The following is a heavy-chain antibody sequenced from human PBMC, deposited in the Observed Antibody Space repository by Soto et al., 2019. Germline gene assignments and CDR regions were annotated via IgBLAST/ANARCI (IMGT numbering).Heavy chain of an antibody. Sequence: SETLSLTCTVSGGSISSYYWSWIRQPPGKGLEWIGYIYYSGSTNYNPSLKSRVTISVDTSKNQFSLKLSSVTAADTAVYYCARVAAAGTGDFDYWGQGTLVTVSS. V-gene: IGHV4-59*01. CDR1: GGSISSYY. CDR3: ARVAAAGTGDFDY. J-gene: IGHJ4*02. CDR2: IYYSGST. D-gene: IGHD6-13*01.